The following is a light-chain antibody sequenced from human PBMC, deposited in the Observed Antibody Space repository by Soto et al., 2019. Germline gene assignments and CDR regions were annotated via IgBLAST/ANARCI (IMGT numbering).Light chain of an antibody. CDR1: SSDVGGYNF. Sequence: QSVLTQPASVSGSPGQSITISCTGTSSDVGGYNFVSWYQHHPGKAPKLMIYDVTYRPSGVSNRFSGSKSANAASLTISGLQAEDEADYYCSSYTKSAPTYVFGTGTKLTVL. J-gene: IGLJ1*01. CDR2: DVT. CDR3: SSYTKSAPTYV. V-gene: IGLV2-14*03.